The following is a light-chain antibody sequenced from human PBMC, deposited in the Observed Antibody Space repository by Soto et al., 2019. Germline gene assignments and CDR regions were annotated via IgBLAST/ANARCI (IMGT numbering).Light chain of an antibody. V-gene: IGLV4-69*01. Sequence: QSVLTQSPSASASLGASVKLTCTLSSGHSNYAIAWHQQQPEKGPRYLMKLNSDGSHSKGDGIPDRFSGSSSGAERYLTISSLQSEHEADYYCQTWGTGTPWVFGGGTQLTVL. J-gene: IGLJ3*02. CDR2: LNSDGSH. CDR3: QTWGTGTPWV. CDR1: SGHSNYA.